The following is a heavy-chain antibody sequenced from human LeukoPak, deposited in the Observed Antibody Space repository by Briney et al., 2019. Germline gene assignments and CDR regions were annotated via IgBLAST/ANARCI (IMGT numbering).Heavy chain of an antibody. CDR3: ARVYYGDYPTFDY. J-gene: IGHJ4*02. D-gene: IGHD4-17*01. V-gene: IGHV4-30-4*01. CDR1: GGSISSGDYY. Sequence: SETLSLTCTVSGGSISSGDYYWSWIRQPPGKGLEWIGYIYYSGSTYYNPSLKSRVTISVDTSKNQFSLKLSSVTAADTAVYYCARVYYGDYPTFDYWGQGTLVTVSS. CDR2: IYYSGST.